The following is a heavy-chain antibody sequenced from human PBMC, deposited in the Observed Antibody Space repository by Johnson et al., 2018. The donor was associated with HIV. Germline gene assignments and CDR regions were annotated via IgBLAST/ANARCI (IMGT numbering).Heavy chain of an antibody. D-gene: IGHD4-11*01. V-gene: IGHV3-15*07. CDR3: STDVIDPVTTYYNAFDV. Sequence: VQLVESGGGLVKPGGSLRVSCAASGFTFSKVWMNWVRQAPGKGLEWVARIRSKTDRGTIEYAAPVKGRFTVSRDDSKNTLYLHMNSLKTEDTAVYYCSTDVIDPVTTYYNAFDVWGQGAMGTVSS. J-gene: IGHJ3*01. CDR1: GFTFSKVW. CDR2: IRSKTDRGTI.